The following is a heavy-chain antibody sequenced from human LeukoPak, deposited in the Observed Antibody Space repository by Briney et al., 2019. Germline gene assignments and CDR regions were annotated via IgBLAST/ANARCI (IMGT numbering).Heavy chain of an antibody. D-gene: IGHD3-16*01. J-gene: IGHJ6*02. CDR3: AREMGEVTAHGIDV. Sequence: SETLSLTCIVSGGSISSISSNNYHWGWIRQPPGKGLKWIGSIYYSGSTYYNPSLKSRVTISVDTSKNQFSLKLSSVTAADTALYYCAREMGEVTAHGIDVWGQGTTVTVSS. V-gene: IGHV4-39*02. CDR1: GGSISSISSNNYH. CDR2: IYYSGST.